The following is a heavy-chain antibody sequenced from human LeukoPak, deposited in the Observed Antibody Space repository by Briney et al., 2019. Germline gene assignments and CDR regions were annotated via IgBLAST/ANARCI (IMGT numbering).Heavy chain of an antibody. V-gene: IGHV3-48*03. CDR1: GFTFSSYE. J-gene: IGHJ3*02. D-gene: IGHD3-10*01. CDR3: ARDQPYGSGSYYNAAFDI. Sequence: QAGGSLRLSCAASGFTFSSYEMNWVRQAPGKGLEWVSYISSSGSTIYYADSVKGRFTISRDNAKNSLYLRMNSLRAEDTAVYYCARDQPYGSGSYYNAAFDIWGQETMVTVSS. CDR2: ISSSGSTI.